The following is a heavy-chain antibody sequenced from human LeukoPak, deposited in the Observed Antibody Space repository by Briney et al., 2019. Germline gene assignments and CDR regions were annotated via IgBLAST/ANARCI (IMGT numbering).Heavy chain of an antibody. J-gene: IGHJ5*02. CDR2: ISSNGGST. D-gene: IGHD5-18*01. CDR1: GFTFSSYA. CDR3: ARASYGYGNNWFDP. V-gene: IGHV3-64*01. Sequence: PGGSLRLSCAASGFTFSSYAMHWVRQAPGKGLEYVSAISSNGGSTYYANSVKGRFTISRDNSKNTVYLQMGGLRAEDMAVYYCARASYGYGNNWFDPWGQGTLVTVSS.